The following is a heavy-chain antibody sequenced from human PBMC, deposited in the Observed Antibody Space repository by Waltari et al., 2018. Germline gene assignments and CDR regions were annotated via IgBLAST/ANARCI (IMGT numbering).Heavy chain of an antibody. D-gene: IGHD2-15*01. J-gene: IGHJ4*02. Sequence: QVHLVESGGGVVQPGGCLRLSCAASGFPFSDFGMHWVRQAPGKGLEWVAFIRHDGSDTRYVDSVKGRFTISRDNARNTMYVQMSSLRAEDSAVYYCAKDQTPGYHSGGYFDFWGQGTLVTVYS. V-gene: IGHV3-30*02. CDR3: AKDQTPGYHSGGYFDF. CDR2: IRHDGSDT. CDR1: GFPFSDFG.